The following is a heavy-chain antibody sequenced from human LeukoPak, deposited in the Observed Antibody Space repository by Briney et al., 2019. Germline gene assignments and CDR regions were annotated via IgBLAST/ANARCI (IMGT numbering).Heavy chain of an antibody. V-gene: IGHV1-69*05. CDR2: IIPIFGTA. J-gene: IGHJ4*02. D-gene: IGHD3-22*01. CDR1: GGTFSSYA. Sequence: SVKVSCKASGGTFSSYAISWVRQAPGQGLEWMGRIIPIFGTANYAQKFQGRVTITKDEPTSTAYMELSRLTSEDTAVYCCARDQYDSSGYYYYWGQGTLVNVSS. CDR3: ARDQYDSSGYYYY.